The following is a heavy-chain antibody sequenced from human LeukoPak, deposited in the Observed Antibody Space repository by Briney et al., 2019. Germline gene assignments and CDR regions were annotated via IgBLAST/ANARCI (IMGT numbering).Heavy chain of an antibody. CDR1: GFTPSSYS. Sequence: GSLRLSRAHPGFTPSSYSMNRVRQAPGKRLEQVSYISSSSSIIDYADSVKGRFTISRDNAKNSLYLQMNSLRAEDTAVYYCARARGYSYGYPDYWGQGTLVTVSS. CDR2: ISSSSSII. V-gene: IGHV3-48*01. D-gene: IGHD5-18*01. J-gene: IGHJ4*02. CDR3: ARARGYSYGYPDY.